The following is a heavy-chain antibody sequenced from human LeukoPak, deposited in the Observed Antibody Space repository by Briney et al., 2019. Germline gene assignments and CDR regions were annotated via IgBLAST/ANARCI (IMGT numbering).Heavy chain of an antibody. D-gene: IGHD3-10*01. V-gene: IGHV3-21*01. Sequence: GGSLRLSCAASGFTFSSYSMNWVRQAPGKGLEWVSSISSSSSYIYYADSVKGRFTISRDNAKNSLYLQMNSLRAEDTAVYYCARDMYYGSGSYPLFDYWGQGTLVTVSS. CDR3: ARDMYYGSGSYPLFDY. CDR2: ISSSSSYI. CDR1: GFTFSSYS. J-gene: IGHJ4*02.